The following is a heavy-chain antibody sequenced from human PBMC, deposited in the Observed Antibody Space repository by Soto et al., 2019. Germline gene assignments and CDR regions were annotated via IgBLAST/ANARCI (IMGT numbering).Heavy chain of an antibody. V-gene: IGHV3-23*01. D-gene: IGHD6-13*01. CDR3: AKDLRGPEAGTWYFDL. J-gene: IGHJ2*01. Sequence: EVQLLESGGGLVQPGGSLRLACAASGLTFSRYTMGWVRQAPGKGLEWVSAIIASGVITYYADSVKGRFTISRDNSNKTVHLPTNSLRAEDTAGYYCAKDLRGPEAGTWYFDLWGRGTLVTVSS. CDR1: GLTFSRYT. CDR2: IIASGVIT.